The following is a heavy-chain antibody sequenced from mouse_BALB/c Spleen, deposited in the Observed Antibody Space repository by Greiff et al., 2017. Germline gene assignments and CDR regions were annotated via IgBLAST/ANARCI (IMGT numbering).Heavy chain of an antibody. CDR3: ARDLKITTRGFAY. J-gene: IGHJ3*01. D-gene: IGHD2-4*01. CDR2: IWAGGST. V-gene: IGHV2-9*02. CDR1: GFSLTSYG. Sequence: VQLVESGPGLVAPSQSLSITCTVSGFSLTSYGVHWVRQPPGKGLEWLGVIWAGGSTNYNSALMSRLSISKDNSKSQVFLKMNSLQTDDTAMYYCARDLKITTRGFAYWGQGTLVTVSA.